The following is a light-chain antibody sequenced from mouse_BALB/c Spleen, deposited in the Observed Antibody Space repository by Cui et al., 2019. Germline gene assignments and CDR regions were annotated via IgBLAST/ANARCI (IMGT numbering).Light chain of an antibody. Sequence: DIVMTQSQKFMSTSVGDRVSVTCKASQNVGTNVAWYQQKPGQSPKALIYSASYRYSGVPDRFTGSGSGTDFTLTISNVQSEDLAEYFCQQYSSYPLTFGAGTKLELK. CDR1: QNVGTN. CDR3: QQYSSYPLT. CDR2: SAS. V-gene: IGKV6-15*01. J-gene: IGKJ5*01.